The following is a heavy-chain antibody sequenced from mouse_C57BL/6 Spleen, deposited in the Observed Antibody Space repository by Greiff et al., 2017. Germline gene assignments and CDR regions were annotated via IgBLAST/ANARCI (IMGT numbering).Heavy chain of an antibody. D-gene: IGHD1-1*01. V-gene: IGHV1-50*01. J-gene: IGHJ4*01. CDR3: ARGTVVARYYAMDY. Sequence: QVQLQQPGAELVKPGASVKLSCKASGYTFTSYWMQWVKQRPGQGLEWIGEIDPSDSYTNYNQKFKGKATLTVDTSSSTAYMQLSSLTSEDSAVYYCARGTVVARYYAMDYWGQGTSVTVSS. CDR2: IDPSDSYT. CDR1: GYTFTSYW.